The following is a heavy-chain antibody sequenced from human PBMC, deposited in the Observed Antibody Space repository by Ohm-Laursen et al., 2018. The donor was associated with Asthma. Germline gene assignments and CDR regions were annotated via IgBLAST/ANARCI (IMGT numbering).Heavy chain of an antibody. CDR2: IQPGGGAE. CDR3: ATEAWWRCDY. Sequence: SLRLSCAGSGDTFSIFRNSWMAWVRQAPGKGLEWLAKIQPGGGAEVYVDSVNGRFTISRDNAKTTLYLQINSLRTEDTAIYYCATEAWWRCDYWGQGSLVTVSP. D-gene: IGHD2-15*01. CDR1: GDTFSIFRNSW. V-gene: IGHV3-7*01. J-gene: IGHJ4*02.